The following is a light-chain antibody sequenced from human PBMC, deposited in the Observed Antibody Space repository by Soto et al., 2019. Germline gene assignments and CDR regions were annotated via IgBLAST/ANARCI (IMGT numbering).Light chain of an antibody. CDR1: QSINTY. V-gene: IGKV1-39*01. J-gene: IGKJ2*01. CDR2: AAS. Sequence: DIQITQSPTSLSSSLLDRVTITCRASQSINTYLNWYQQKPGKAPKLLIYAASSLQSGVPSRFSGSGSRTDFSLTITSLQPQDFATYYCQQSYSIPYTFGQGTKVDIK. CDR3: QQSYSIPYT.